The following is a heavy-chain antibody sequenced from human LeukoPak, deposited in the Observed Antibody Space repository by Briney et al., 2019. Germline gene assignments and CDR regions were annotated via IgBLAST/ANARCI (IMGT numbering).Heavy chain of an antibody. J-gene: IGHJ4*02. Sequence: SETLSLTCAVPGGSISSGGYSWSWIRQPPGKGLEWIGYIYHSGSTYYNPSLKSRVTISVDRSKNQFSLKLSSVTAADTAVYYCARSIAARIFDYWGQGTLVTVSS. V-gene: IGHV4-30-2*01. CDR3: ARSIAARIFDY. CDR1: GGSISSGGYS. D-gene: IGHD6-6*01. CDR2: IYHSGST.